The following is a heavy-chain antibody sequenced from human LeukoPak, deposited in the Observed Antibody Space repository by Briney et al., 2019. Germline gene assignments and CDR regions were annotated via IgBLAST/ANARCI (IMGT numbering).Heavy chain of an antibody. CDR2: IYYSGST. J-gene: IGHJ4*02. Sequence: PSETLSLTCTVSGGSISSYYWSWIRQPPGKGLVWIGYIYYSGSTNYNPSLKSRVTISVDTSKNQFSLKLSSVTAADTAVYYCARNTLFDYFDYWGQGTLVTVST. CDR1: GGSISSYY. CDR3: ARNTLFDYFDY. D-gene: IGHD2-2*02. V-gene: IGHV4-59*08.